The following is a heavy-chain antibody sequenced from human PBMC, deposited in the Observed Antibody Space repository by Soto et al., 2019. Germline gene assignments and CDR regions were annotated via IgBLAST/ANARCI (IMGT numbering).Heavy chain of an antibody. CDR3: ARSKGYSGYDWLYYYYGMDV. J-gene: IGHJ6*02. CDR2: IDPSDSYT. D-gene: IGHD5-12*01. CDR1: GYSFTSYW. Sequence: GESLKISCKGSGYSFTSYWISWVRQMPGKGLEWMGRIDPSDSYTNYSPSFQGHVTTSADKSISTAYLQWSSLKASDTAMYYCARSKGYSGYDWLYYYYGMDVWGQGTTVTVSS. V-gene: IGHV5-10-1*01.